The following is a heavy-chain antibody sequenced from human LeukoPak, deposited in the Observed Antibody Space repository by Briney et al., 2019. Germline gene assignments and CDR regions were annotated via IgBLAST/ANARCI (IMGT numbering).Heavy chain of an antibody. J-gene: IGHJ4*02. CDR3: ARETFVVPRFDY. CDR1: GFTFSSYA. CDR2: ISHDGSNK. V-gene: IGHV3-30-3*01. Sequence: GGSLRLSCAASGFTFSSYAMHWVRQAPGKGLEWVAVISHDGSNKYYADSVKGRFTISRDNSKNTLYLQMNSLRAEDTAVYYCARETFVVPRFDYWGQGTLVTVSS. D-gene: IGHD2/OR15-2a*01.